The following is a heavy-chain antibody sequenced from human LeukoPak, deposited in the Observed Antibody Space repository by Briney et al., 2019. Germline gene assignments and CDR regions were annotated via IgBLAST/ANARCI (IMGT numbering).Heavy chain of an antibody. V-gene: IGHV4-34*01. J-gene: IGHJ5*02. Sequence: PSETLSLTCAVYGGSFSGYYWSWIRQPPGKGLEWIGEINHSGSTNYNPSLKSRVTISVDTSKNQFSLRLSSVTAADTAVYYCARSFRYSAVAGRASFDPWGQGTLVTVSS. CDR2: INHSGST. D-gene: IGHD6-19*01. CDR1: GGSFSGYY. CDR3: ARSFRYSAVAGRASFDP.